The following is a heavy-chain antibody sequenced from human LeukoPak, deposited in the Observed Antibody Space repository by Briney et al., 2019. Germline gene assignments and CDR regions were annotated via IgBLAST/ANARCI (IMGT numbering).Heavy chain of an antibody. J-gene: IGHJ4*02. V-gene: IGHV1-69*13. Sequence: SVKVSCKASGGTFSSYAISWVRQAPGQGLEWMGGIIPIFGTANYAQKFQGRVTITADESTSAAYMELSSLRSEDTAVYYCAAFRYFDWLYPFDYWGQGTLVTVSS. CDR1: GGTFSSYA. CDR2: IIPIFGTA. CDR3: AAFRYFDWLYPFDY. D-gene: IGHD3-9*01.